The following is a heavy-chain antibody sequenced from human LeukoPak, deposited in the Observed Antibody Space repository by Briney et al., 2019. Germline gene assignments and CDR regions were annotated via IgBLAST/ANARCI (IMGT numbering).Heavy chain of an antibody. V-gene: IGHV4-34*01. CDR2: IKHSGST. J-gene: IGHJ4*02. CDR3: ARRTWSRRVDY. CDR1: GGSFSGYY. D-gene: IGHD5-24*01. Sequence: SETLSLTCAVYGGSFSGYYWSWIRQPPGKGLEWIGEIKHSGSTNYNPSLKSRLTISVDTSKNQFSLKLSSVTAADTAVYYCARRTWSRRVDYWGQGTLVTVSS.